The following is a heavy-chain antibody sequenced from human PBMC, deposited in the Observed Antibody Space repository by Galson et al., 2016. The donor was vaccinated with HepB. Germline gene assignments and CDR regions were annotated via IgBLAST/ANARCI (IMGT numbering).Heavy chain of an antibody. Sequence: EPLSLTCAVYGGPFSGYYWSWIRQPPGKGLEWIGEINHSGSTNYNPSLKSRATISVDTSKNQLSLKLSSVTAADTAVYYCARGFNSFGSGSYNAFEIWGQGTMVTVSS. CDR1: GGPFSGYY. J-gene: IGHJ3*02. CDR3: ARGFNSFGSGSYNAFEI. V-gene: IGHV4-34*01. D-gene: IGHD1-26*01. CDR2: INHSGST.